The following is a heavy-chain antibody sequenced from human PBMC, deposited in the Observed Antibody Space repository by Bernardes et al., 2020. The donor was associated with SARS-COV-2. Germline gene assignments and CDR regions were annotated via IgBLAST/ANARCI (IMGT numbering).Heavy chain of an antibody. CDR1: GYSFTNYA. J-gene: IGHJ6*02. V-gene: IGHV1-18*04. D-gene: IGHD5-18*01. CDR2: ISAYNGNT. CDR3: ARVGGYSYNYAMDV. Sequence: ASVKVSCKASGYSFTNYAISWVRQAPGQGLEWMGWISAYNGNTNYAQNLQGRVTVTTERSTSTAYMELKSLISDDTAVYYCARVGGYSYNYAMDVWGQGTMVTVSS.